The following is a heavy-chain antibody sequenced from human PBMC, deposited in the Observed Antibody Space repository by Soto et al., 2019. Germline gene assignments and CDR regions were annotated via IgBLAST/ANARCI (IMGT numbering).Heavy chain of an antibody. D-gene: IGHD1-1*01. CDR1: GFTLSNYG. Sequence: QVQLVESGGGVVQPGRSLRLSCAASGFTLSNYGMNWVRQAPGKGLEWVAVIWYDGSYKYDVDSVKGRFSIFRDTSKNSVYLQMNNLRGEDTAVYYCARGNWKNGYFDYWGQGTLVIVSS. V-gene: IGHV3-33*01. CDR2: IWYDGSYK. CDR3: ARGNWKNGYFDY. J-gene: IGHJ4*02.